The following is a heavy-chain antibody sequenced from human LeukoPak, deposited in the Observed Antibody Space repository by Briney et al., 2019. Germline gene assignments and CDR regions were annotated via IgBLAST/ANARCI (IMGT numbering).Heavy chain of an antibody. Sequence: GGSLRLSCAASGFTFSSYWMHWVRQAPGKGLVWVSRINSDGSTTSYADSVKGRFTISRDNAKNTLYLQMNSLGAEDTAVYYCARGSSSWYYMDVWGKGTTVTVSS. CDR1: GFTFSSYW. CDR2: INSDGSTT. V-gene: IGHV3-74*01. D-gene: IGHD6-13*01. J-gene: IGHJ6*03. CDR3: ARGSSSWYYMDV.